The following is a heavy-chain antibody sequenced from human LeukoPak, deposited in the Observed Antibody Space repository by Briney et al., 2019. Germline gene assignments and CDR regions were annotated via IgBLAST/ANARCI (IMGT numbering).Heavy chain of an antibody. V-gene: IGHV4-39*01. Sequence: PSETLSLTCTVSGGSISSSSYYWGWIRQPPGKGLEWIGSIYYSGSTYYNPSLKSRVTISVDTSKNQFSLKLNSVTAADTAVYYCARHPSRVSNSGYRFDYWGQGTLVTVSS. J-gene: IGHJ4*02. CDR1: GGSISSSSYY. CDR2: IYYSGST. CDR3: ARHPSRVSNSGYRFDY. D-gene: IGHD3-22*01.